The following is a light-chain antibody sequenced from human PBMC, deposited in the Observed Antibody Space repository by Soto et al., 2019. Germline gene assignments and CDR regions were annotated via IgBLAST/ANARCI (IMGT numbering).Light chain of an antibody. V-gene: IGKV1-39*01. CDR3: QQSFSTPFT. CDR2: AAT. CDR1: QSISSY. Sequence: DIQMPQSPSSLSASVGDRVTITCRASQSISSYLNWFQQKPGKAPKLLIYAATSLQSGVPSKFSGSGSGTDFTLTISSLQPEDFVTYYCQQSFSTPFTFGPGTKVDI. J-gene: IGKJ3*01.